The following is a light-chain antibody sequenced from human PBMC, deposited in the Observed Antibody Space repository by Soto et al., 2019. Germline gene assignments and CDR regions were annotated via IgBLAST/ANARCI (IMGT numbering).Light chain of an antibody. CDR1: SSDVGGYKY. Sequence: QSALTQPASVSGSPGQSITISCTGTSSDVGGYKYVSWYQQHPGEAPKLMIYDVSNRPSGVSNRFSGSKSGNTASLTISGLQAEDEADCYCSSYTSSSTRVFGTGTKLTVL. CDR3: SSYTSSSTRV. J-gene: IGLJ1*01. CDR2: DVS. V-gene: IGLV2-14*01.